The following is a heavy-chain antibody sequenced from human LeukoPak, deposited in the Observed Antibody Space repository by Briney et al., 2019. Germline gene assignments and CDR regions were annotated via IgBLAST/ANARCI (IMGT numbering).Heavy chain of an antibody. V-gene: IGHV3-48*04. CDR2: ISGSGTTI. CDR3: ARSTIF. D-gene: IGHD3-3*01. J-gene: IGHJ4*02. Sequence: GGSLRLSCAASGFTFSSYSVNWVRQAPGKGLEWVSYISGSGTTIYYADSVKGRFTISRDNAKNSLDLQMDSLRAEDTAVYFCARSTIFGGQGTLVTVSS. CDR1: GFTFSSYS.